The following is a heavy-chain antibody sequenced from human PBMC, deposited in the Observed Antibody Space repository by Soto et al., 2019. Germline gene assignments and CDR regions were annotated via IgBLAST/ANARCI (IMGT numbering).Heavy chain of an antibody. J-gene: IGHJ4*02. Sequence: SETLSLTCAVSGDSTSSDKWWSWVRQPPGKGLEWIGEVYHSGNTNYNPSLKSRVIISVDKSKNQFSLKLSSVTDADTAMYYCARGERQQQRDYWGQGTLVTV. V-gene: IGHV4-4*02. D-gene: IGHD6-13*01. CDR1: GDSTSSDKW. CDR2: VYHSGNT. CDR3: ARGERQQQRDY.